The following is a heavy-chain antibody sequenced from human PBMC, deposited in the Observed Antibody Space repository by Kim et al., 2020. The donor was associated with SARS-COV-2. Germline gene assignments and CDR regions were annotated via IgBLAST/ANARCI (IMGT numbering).Heavy chain of an antibody. CDR3: ARAHGIVVVDGDYYGMDV. Sequence: SETLSLTCTVSGGSISSYYWSWIRQPPGKGLEWIGYIYYSGSTNYNPSLKSRVTISVDTSKNQFSLKLSSVTAADTAVYYCARAHGIVVVDGDYYGMDVWGQGTTVTVSS. CDR2: IYYSGST. J-gene: IGHJ6*02. V-gene: IGHV4-59*13. D-gene: IGHD3-22*01. CDR1: GGSISSYY.